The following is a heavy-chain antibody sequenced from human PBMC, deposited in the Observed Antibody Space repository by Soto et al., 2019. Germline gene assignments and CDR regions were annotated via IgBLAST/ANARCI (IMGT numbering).Heavy chain of an antibody. D-gene: IGHD3-3*01. CDR1: GFTFKNHP. CDR2: LWYDGSNK. Sequence: QGQLVESGGDAVRPGSSLRPSWVGFGFTFKNHPRHGVGLAPAQGLEGGAYLWYDGSNKAYGDSVQGGFTISRDNSKNTVILQMNSLRVEDTGVFHCAKEGRSYDDFWSGSIGSFDIWGRGTTVTVSS. CDR3: AKEGRSYDDFWSGSIGSFDI. V-gene: IGHV3-30*02. J-gene: IGHJ3*02.